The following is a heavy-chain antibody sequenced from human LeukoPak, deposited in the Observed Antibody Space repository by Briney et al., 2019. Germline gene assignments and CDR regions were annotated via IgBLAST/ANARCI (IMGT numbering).Heavy chain of an antibody. V-gene: IGHV5-51*01. J-gene: IGHJ3*02. CDR1: GYSFTSYW. Sequence: GESLKISCKGSGYSFTSYWIGWVRQMPGKGLEWMGIIYPGDSDTRYSPSFQGQVTISADKSISTAYLQWSSLKASDTAMYYCARSGGSGSYHDAFDIWGQGTMVTVSS. CDR3: ARSGGSGSYHDAFDI. D-gene: IGHD3-10*01. CDR2: IYPGDSDT.